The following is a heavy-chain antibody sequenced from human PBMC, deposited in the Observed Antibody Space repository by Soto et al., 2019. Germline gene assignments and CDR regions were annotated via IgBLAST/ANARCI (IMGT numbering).Heavy chain of an antibody. D-gene: IGHD1-26*01. Sequence: ASVKVSCKASGYTFNYYAITWVRQAPGQGLEYMGWISTYNGDTDYAQRLQGRVTMASDTSTSTVYMELRSLTYDDTAIYYCAREASSGSFYPEDYWGQGTLVTVSS. J-gene: IGHJ4*02. V-gene: IGHV1-18*04. CDR2: ISTYNGDT. CDR1: GYTFNYYA. CDR3: AREASSGSFYPEDY.